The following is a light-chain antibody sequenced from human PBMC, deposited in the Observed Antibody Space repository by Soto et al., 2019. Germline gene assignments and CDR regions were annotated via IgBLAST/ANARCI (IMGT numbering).Light chain of an antibody. CDR1: QSISSY. CDR2: GAS. CDR3: HQSFTSPWT. Sequence: EVVLTPSPDTLALPPCERATLSGRASQSISSYLAWYQQKPGQAPRLLIYGASTRATGIPARFSGSGSGTEFTLTISSLQPEDFATYYCHQSFTSPWTFGQGTKVDIK. V-gene: IGKV3-11*01. J-gene: IGKJ1*01.